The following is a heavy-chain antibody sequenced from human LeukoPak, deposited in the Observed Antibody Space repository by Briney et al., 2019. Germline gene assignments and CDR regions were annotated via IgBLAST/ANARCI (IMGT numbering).Heavy chain of an antibody. V-gene: IGHV3-23*01. CDR2: ISGSGGST. J-gene: IGHJ5*02. CDR1: GFTFSSYG. CDR3: AKSKEDCCGSFDP. D-gene: IGHD2-15*01. Sequence: GGTLRLSCAASGFTFSSYGMSWVRQAPGKGLEWVSAISGSGGSTYYADSVKGRFTISRDNSKNTLYLQMNSLRAEDTAVYYCAKSKEDCCGSFDPWGQGTLVTVSS.